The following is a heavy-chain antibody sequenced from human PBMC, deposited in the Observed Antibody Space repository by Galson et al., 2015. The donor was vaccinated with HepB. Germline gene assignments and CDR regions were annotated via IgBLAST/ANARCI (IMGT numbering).Heavy chain of an antibody. V-gene: IGHV1-18*04. CDR2: ISVDNGNT. J-gene: IGHJ3*02. CDR1: GYTFNHYA. Sequence: SVKVSCKASGYTFNHYAITWVRQAPGQGLEWMGWISVDNGNTKYAQKFQDRVTMTTDSSTTTAFMELRGLRLDDTAVYYCAREAAFYDYAFDIWGQGTMVTVSS. D-gene: IGHD2/OR15-2a*01. CDR3: AREAAFYDYAFDI.